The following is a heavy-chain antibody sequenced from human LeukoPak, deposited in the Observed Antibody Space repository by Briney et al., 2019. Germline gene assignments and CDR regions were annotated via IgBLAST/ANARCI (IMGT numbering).Heavy chain of an antibody. J-gene: IGHJ4*02. D-gene: IGHD2-15*01. CDR2: IYYGGST. CDR1: GDSINSNY. CDR3: ARLLAGCPGGRCRAHFDY. Sequence: SETLSLTCSVSGDSINSNYWSWMRQPPGKGLEWIGYIYYGGSTNYNPSLKIRVSMSVDTSKNQFSLNLSSVTAADTAVYHCARLLAGCPGGRCRAHFDYWGQGTLVTVSS. V-gene: IGHV4-59*01.